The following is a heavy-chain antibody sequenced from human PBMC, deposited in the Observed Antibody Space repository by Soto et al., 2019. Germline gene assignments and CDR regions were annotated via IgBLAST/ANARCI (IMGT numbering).Heavy chain of an antibody. CDR3: AREAGFYFDY. CDR2: ISDRGGAI. CDR1: GFTFSNFE. J-gene: IGHJ4*02. Sequence: GGSLRLSCAASGFTFSNFEMNWVRQAPGKGLEWVSYISDRGGAIYYSDSVKGRFTISRDTAKNSLYLQMSSLRVEDTAVYYCAREAGFYFDYLGQGTLVTVSS. D-gene: IGHD6-19*01. V-gene: IGHV3-48*03.